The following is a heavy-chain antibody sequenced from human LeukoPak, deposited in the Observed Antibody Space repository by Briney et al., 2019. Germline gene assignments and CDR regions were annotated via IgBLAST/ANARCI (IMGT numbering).Heavy chain of an antibody. V-gene: IGHV1-18*01. Sequence: ASVKVSCKASGYTFTNYDISWVRQAPGQGLAWMGWIISYNDNTNYAQRLQGRVTMTTDTSTSTAYMELRSLRSDDTAVYYCARDSSSWYVTVYYYYMDVWGKGTTVTISS. CDR2: IISYNDNT. CDR3: ARDSSSWYVTVYYYYMDV. CDR1: GYTFTNYD. D-gene: IGHD6-13*01. J-gene: IGHJ6*03.